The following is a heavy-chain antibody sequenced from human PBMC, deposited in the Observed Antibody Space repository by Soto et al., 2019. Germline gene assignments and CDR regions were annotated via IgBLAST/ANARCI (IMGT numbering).Heavy chain of an antibody. V-gene: IGHV4-34*01. J-gene: IGHJ6*02. CDR1: GGSFSGYY. CDR3: ASFNYYGSGSYPGNYGMDV. D-gene: IGHD3-10*01. Sequence: SETLSLTCAIYGGSFSGYYWSWIRQPPGKGLEWIGEINHSGSTNYNPSLKSRVTISVDTSKNQFSLKLSSVTAADTAVYYCASFNYYGSGSYPGNYGMDVWGQGTTVTVSS. CDR2: INHSGST.